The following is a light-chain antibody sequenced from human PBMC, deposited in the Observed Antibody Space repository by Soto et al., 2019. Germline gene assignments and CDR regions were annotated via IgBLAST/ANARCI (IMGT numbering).Light chain of an antibody. V-gene: IGLV2-14*01. J-gene: IGLJ1*01. Sequence: QSALTQPASVSGSPGQSITISCTGTSSDVGGYNYVSWYQQHPGKAPKLMIYEVSNRTSGVSNRFSGSKSGNTASLTIAGLQAEDEADYYCCAYTSSSINYVFGTGTKLTVL. CDR2: EVS. CDR1: SSDVGGYNY. CDR3: CAYTSSSINYV.